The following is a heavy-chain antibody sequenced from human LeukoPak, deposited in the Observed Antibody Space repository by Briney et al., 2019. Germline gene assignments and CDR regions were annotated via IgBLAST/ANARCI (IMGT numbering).Heavy chain of an antibody. D-gene: IGHD3-16*01. CDR2: INTDGSVT. V-gene: IGHV3-74*01. Sequence: PGGSLRLSCAASGFTFSTYWMHWVRRAPGKGLVWVSQINTDGSVTAYADSVKGRFTISRDNAENTLYLQMNSLRAEDTAVYYCARWTYASDGSGYWGQGTLVTVSS. CDR1: GFTFSTYW. CDR3: ARWTYASDGSGY. J-gene: IGHJ4*02.